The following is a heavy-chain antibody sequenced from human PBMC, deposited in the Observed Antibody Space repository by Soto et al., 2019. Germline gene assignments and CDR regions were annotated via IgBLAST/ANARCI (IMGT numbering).Heavy chain of an antibody. J-gene: IGHJ4*02. V-gene: IGHV1-3*01. CDR3: ARGGGWVGEASFDS. CDR1: GYTFTSYT. Sequence: QVQLEQSGAEVKKPGASVKVSCKTSGYTFTSYTLHWVRQAPGQGLEWMGWINAGNGREKYSQRFQDRVSLSTDKPATTAYMELRSPRSEDTAVYYCARGGGWVGEASFDSWGQGTQVTVSS. CDR2: INAGNGRE. D-gene: IGHD3-10*01.